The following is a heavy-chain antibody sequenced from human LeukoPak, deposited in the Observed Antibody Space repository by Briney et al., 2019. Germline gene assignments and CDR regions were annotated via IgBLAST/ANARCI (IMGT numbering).Heavy chain of an antibody. CDR2: IWDDGTNT. J-gene: IGHJ3*02. CDR1: GFTFSSYG. V-gene: IGHV3-33*01. CDR3: ARDFCSGGSCYPDAFDI. D-gene: IGHD2-15*01. Sequence: PGRSLRLSCAASGFTFSSYGMHWVRQAPGKGLEWVAVIWDDGTNTYYADSVKGRFTISRDNSKNTLYLQMNSLRAEDTAVYYCARDFCSGGSCYPDAFDIWGQGTMVTVSS.